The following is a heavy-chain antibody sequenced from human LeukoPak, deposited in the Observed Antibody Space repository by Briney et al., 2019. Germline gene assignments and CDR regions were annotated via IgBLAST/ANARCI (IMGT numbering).Heavy chain of an antibody. CDR1: GFTFSGYW. D-gene: IGHD1-26*01. V-gene: IGHV3-74*01. CDR3: ARAAYYRFDY. CDR2: INSDGSTI. Sequence: PGGSLRLSCAASGFTFSGYWVHWVRHAPGKGLEWVARINSDGSTINHADSVRGRFTISRDNAENTLYLQMSSLRAEDTAIYFCARAAYYRFDYWGQGTLVTVSS. J-gene: IGHJ4*02.